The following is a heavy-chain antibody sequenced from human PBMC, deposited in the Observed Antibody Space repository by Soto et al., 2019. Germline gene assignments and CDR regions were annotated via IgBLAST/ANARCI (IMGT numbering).Heavy chain of an antibody. D-gene: IGHD2-15*01. CDR2: TNPNSGGT. CDR1: GYTFTGYY. V-gene: IGHV1-2*04. Sequence: ASVKVSFKASGYTFTGYYMHWVRQAPGQGLEWMGWTNPNSGGTNYAQKFQGWVTMTRDTSISTAYMELSRLRSDDTAVYYCARMAHYCSGGSCYVSAFDIWGQGTMVTVSS. J-gene: IGHJ3*02. CDR3: ARMAHYCSGGSCYVSAFDI.